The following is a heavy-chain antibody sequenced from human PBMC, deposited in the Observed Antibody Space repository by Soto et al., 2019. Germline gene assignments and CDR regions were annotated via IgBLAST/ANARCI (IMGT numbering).Heavy chain of an antibody. J-gene: IGHJ3*02. CDR2: ISWNGGNI. V-gene: IGHV3-9*01. Sequence: EVQLVESGGGLVQPGRSLRLSCAASGFTFDDYAMHWVRQAPGKGLEWVSSISWNGGNIGYADSVKGRFTISRDNAKNSLYVLMNGLRGDDTALYYCAKDRAYSVYENVFDIWGQGTMVTVSS. D-gene: IGHD5-12*01. CDR1: GFTFDDYA. CDR3: AKDRAYSVYENVFDI.